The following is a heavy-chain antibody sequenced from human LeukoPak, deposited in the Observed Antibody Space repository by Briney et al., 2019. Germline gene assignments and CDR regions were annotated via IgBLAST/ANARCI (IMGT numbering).Heavy chain of an antibody. CDR3: ARGSSIAARLGYWFDP. J-gene: IGHJ5*02. Sequence: SETLSLTCTVSGGSISSSSYYWGWIRQPPGKGLEWIGSIYYSGSTYYNPSLKSGVTISVDTSKNQFSLKLSSVTAADTAVYYCARGSSIAARLGYWFDPWGQGTLVTVSS. D-gene: IGHD6-6*01. CDR1: GGSISSSSYY. V-gene: IGHV4-39*01. CDR2: IYYSGST.